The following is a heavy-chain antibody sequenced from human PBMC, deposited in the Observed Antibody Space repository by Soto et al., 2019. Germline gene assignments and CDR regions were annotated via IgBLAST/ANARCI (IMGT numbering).Heavy chain of an antibody. Sequence: GASVKVSCKASGYTFTSYYRRWVRQAPGQGLEWMGIINPNNGNTSYAQKFQGRVTMTTDTSTSTAYMELRSLRSDDTAVYYCFSGWKGVDAFDIWGQGTMVTVSS. J-gene: IGHJ3*02. D-gene: IGHD6-19*01. CDR2: INPNNGNT. CDR3: FSGWKGVDAFDI. V-gene: IGHV1-46*01. CDR1: GYTFTSYY.